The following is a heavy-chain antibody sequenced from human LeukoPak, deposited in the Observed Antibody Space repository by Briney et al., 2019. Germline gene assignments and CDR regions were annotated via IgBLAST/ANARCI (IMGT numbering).Heavy chain of an antibody. CDR3: AKDGDTATYYYYYYGMDV. J-gene: IGHJ6*02. D-gene: IGHD5-18*01. CDR1: GFTFSSYG. Sequence: GGSLRLSCAASGFTFSSYGMHWVRQAPGKGLEWVAVISYDGSNKYYADSVKGRFTISRDNSKNTLYLQMNSLRAEDTAVYYCAKDGDTATYYYYYYGMDVWGQGTTVIVSS. V-gene: IGHV3-30*18. CDR2: ISYDGSNK.